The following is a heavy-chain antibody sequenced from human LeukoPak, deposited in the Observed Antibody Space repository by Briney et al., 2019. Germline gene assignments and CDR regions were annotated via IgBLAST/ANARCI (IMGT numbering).Heavy chain of an antibody. J-gene: IGHJ4*02. D-gene: IGHD3-9*01. CDR2: IYYSGST. CDR3: ARLTLVNAPHLDY. CDR1: GGSISSYY. V-gene: IGHV4-59*08. Sequence: SETLSLTCTVSGGSISSYYWSWIRQPPGKGLEWIGYIYYSGSTNYNPSLKSRVTISVGTSKNQFSLKLSSVTAADTAVYYCARLTLVNAPHLDYWGQGTLVTVSS.